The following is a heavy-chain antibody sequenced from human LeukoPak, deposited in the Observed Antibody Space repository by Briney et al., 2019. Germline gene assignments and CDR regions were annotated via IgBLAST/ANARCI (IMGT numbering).Heavy chain of an antibody. D-gene: IGHD3-3*01. V-gene: IGHV1-69*13. CDR1: GGTFSSYA. Sequence: ASVKVSCKASGGTFSSYAISWVRQAPGQGLEWMGGIIPIFGTANYAQKFQGRVTITADESTSTAYMELSSLRSEDTAVYYCARGSGYDFWSGYYSDYWGQGTLVTVSS. CDR3: ARGSGYDFWSGYYSDY. J-gene: IGHJ4*02. CDR2: IIPIFGTA.